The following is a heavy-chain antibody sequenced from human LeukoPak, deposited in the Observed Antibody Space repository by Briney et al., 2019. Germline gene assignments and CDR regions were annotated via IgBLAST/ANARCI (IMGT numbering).Heavy chain of an antibody. Sequence: ASVKVSCKASGYTFTGYYIHWVRQAPGQGLEWMGWINPNSGGTNYAQKFQGRVTMTRDTSISTAYMELSRLRSDDTAVYYCATSLRRPTYSDASDIWGQGTMVTVSS. CDR2: INPNSGGT. V-gene: IGHV1-2*02. CDR3: ATSLRRPTYSDASDI. CDR1: GYTFTGYY. J-gene: IGHJ3*02. D-gene: IGHD2-21*01.